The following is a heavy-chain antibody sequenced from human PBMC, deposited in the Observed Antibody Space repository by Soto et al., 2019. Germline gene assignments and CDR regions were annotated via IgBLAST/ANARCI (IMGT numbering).Heavy chain of an antibody. CDR1: GFTFSSYG. Sequence: GGSLRLSCAASGFTFSSYGMHWVRQAPGKGLEWVAVISYDGSNKYYADSVKGRFTISRDNSKNTLYLQMNSLRAEDTAVYYCAKVRYDSSGSLGLGAFDIWGQGTMVTVSS. D-gene: IGHD3-22*01. V-gene: IGHV3-30*18. J-gene: IGHJ3*02. CDR2: ISYDGSNK. CDR3: AKVRYDSSGSLGLGAFDI.